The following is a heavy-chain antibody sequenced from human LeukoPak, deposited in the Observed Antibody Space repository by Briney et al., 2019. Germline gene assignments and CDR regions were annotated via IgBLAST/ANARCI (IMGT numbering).Heavy chain of an antibody. Sequence: GASVKVSCKVSGYTFTSYYMHWVRQAPGQGLEWMGIINPSGGSTSYAQKFQGRVTMTRDTSTSTVYMELSSLRSEDTAVYYCATDIRGGSYGMWGQGTLVTVSS. V-gene: IGHV1-46*01. D-gene: IGHD1-26*01. J-gene: IGHJ4*02. CDR1: GYTFTSYY. CDR3: ATDIRGGSYGM. CDR2: INPSGGST.